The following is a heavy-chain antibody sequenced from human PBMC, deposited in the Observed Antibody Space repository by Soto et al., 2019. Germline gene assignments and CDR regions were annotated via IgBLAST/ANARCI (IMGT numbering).Heavy chain of an antibody. D-gene: IGHD3-3*01. V-gene: IGHV1-69*13. CDR3: ARASGTGHYYYYYGMDV. J-gene: IGHJ6*02. CDR2: IIPIFGTA. CDR1: GGTFSSYA. Sequence: ASVKVSCKASGGTFSSYAFSWVRQAPGQGLEWMGGIIPIFGTANYAQKFQGRVTITADESTSTAYMELSSLRSEDTAVYYCARASGTGHYYYYYGMDVWGQGTTVTVSS.